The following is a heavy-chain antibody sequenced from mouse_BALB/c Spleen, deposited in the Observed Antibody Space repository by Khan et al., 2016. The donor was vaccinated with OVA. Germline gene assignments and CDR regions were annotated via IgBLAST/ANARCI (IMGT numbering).Heavy chain of an antibody. CDR1: GYSITSDYA. Sequence: VQLQESGPGLVKPSQSLSLTCTVTGYSITSDYAWNWIRQFPGNKLEWMGYIKYSGSTSYNPSLKSRFSITRNTSKNKFFLQLSSVTTEDTATYYCARSATISTVVSASFDYWGQGTTLSVSS. V-gene: IGHV3-2*02. J-gene: IGHJ2*01. CDR2: IKYSGST. D-gene: IGHD1-1*01. CDR3: ARSATISTVVSASFDY.